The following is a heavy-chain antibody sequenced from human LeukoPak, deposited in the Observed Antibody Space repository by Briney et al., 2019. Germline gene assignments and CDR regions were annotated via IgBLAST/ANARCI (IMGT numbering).Heavy chain of an antibody. CDR3: ARGHVPGSDRHWDY. Sequence: GGSLRLSCAASGFTFSSHRMHWVRQVPGKGLVWVARIISDGSSTSYADSVKGRFTISRDNVKNTLYLQMNSLTAEDTAVYYCARGHVPGSDRHWDYWGQGTLVTVSS. J-gene: IGHJ4*02. D-gene: IGHD3-10*01. CDR1: GFTFSSHR. V-gene: IGHV3-74*01. CDR2: IISDGSST.